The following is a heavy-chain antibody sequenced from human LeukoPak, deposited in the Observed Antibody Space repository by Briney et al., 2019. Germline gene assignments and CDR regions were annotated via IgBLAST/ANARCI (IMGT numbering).Heavy chain of an antibody. CDR2: INEDEREK. Sequence: PGGSLRLSCAASGFSLSSYWMSWVRQAPGKGLEWVATINEDEREKYYVASVKGRFTIYRDSAKNSLYLQMNSLRDEDTAVYYCARGPHIVVVVAATIPYDYWGQGTLVTVSS. D-gene: IGHD2-15*01. V-gene: IGHV3-7*01. J-gene: IGHJ4*02. CDR1: GFSLSSYW. CDR3: ARGPHIVVVVAATIPYDY.